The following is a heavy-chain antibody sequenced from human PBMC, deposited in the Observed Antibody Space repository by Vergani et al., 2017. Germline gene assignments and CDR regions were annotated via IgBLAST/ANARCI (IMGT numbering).Heavy chain of an antibody. Sequence: QVQLVQSGAEVKKPGSSVKVSCKASGGTFSSYAISWVRQAPGQGLEWMGGIIPIFGTANYAQKFQGRFTITADESTSTAYMELSSLRAEDTAVYYCASLGDYGDYTSLLGYWGQGTLVTVSS. CDR2: IIPIFGTA. J-gene: IGHJ4*02. CDR3: ASLGDYGDYTSLLGY. D-gene: IGHD4-17*01. CDR1: GGTFSSYA. V-gene: IGHV1-69*01.